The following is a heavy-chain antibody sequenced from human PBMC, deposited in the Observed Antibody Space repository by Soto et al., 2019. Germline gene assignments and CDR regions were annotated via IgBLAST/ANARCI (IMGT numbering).Heavy chain of an antibody. CDR3: AREDIVVVPAAILGYYYGMDV. V-gene: IGHV3-48*02. Sequence: PGGSLRLSCAASGFTFSSYSMNWVRQAPGKGLEWVSYISSSSSTIYYADSVKGRFTTSRDNAKNSLYLQMNSLRDEDTAVYYCAREDIVVVPAAILGYYYGMDVWGQGTTVTVSS. CDR2: ISSSSSTI. J-gene: IGHJ6*02. D-gene: IGHD2-2*01. CDR1: GFTFSSYS.